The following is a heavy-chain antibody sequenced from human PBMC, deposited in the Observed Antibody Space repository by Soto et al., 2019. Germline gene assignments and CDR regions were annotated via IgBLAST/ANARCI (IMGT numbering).Heavy chain of an antibody. CDR3: ASRKLTSDAFDF. J-gene: IGHJ3*01. CDR2: IYPGDSHT. Sequence: GESLKISCKGSGYSFVSQWIGWVRQMPGKGLEWMGVIYPGDSHTKYSPSFQGQVTISADKFISTAYLQWSSLKASDTAIYYCASRKLTSDAFDFWGQGTMVTV. CDR1: GYSFVSQW. V-gene: IGHV5-51*01. D-gene: IGHD3-3*01.